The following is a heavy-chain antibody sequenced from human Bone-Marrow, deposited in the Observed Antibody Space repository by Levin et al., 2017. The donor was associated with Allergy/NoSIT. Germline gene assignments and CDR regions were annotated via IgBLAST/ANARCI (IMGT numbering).Heavy chain of an antibody. V-gene: IGHV3-30*03. CDR1: GFTFSTYG. Sequence: GGSLRLSCAASGFTFSTYGMHWVRQAPGKGLEWVAVISYDGRNEYYADSVKGRFTISRDNSKNTLYLQMNSLRAEDTAVYYCARYGSGSHFLHEYYFDYRGQGALVTVSS. CDR3: ARYGSGSHFLHEYYFDY. J-gene: IGHJ4*02. CDR2: ISYDGRNE. D-gene: IGHD3-10*01.